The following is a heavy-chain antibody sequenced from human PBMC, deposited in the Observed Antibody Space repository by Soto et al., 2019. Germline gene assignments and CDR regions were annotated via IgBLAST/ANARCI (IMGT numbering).Heavy chain of an antibody. J-gene: IGHJ6*02. CDR3: ARDYYRFNSGYGFSMDV. Sequence: QVQLVESGGGVVQPGRSLRLSCAASGFTFSSYAMHWVRQAPGKGLEWVAVISYDGSNKYYADSVKGRSTISRDNSKNTLYLQMNSRRAEDTAVYYCARDYYRFNSGYGFSMDVWGQGTTVTVSS. V-gene: IGHV3-30-3*01. CDR2: ISYDGSNK. D-gene: IGHD5-12*01. CDR1: GFTFSSYA.